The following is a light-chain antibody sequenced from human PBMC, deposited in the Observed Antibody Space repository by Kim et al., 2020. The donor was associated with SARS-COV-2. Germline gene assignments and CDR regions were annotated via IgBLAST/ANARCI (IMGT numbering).Light chain of an antibody. Sequence: RATINCKSSQSVLYSSNNKNYLAWYQQKPGQPPKLLISWASTRESGVPDRFSGSGSGTDFTLTITSLQAEDVAVYYCQHYYTTPPPFGQGTKLEI. J-gene: IGKJ2*01. CDR2: WAS. V-gene: IGKV4-1*01. CDR1: QSVLYSSNNKNY. CDR3: QHYYTTPPP.